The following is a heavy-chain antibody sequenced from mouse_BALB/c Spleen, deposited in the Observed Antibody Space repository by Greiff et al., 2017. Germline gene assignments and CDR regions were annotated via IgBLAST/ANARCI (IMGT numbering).Heavy chain of an antibody. D-gene: IGHD2-4*01. Sequence: QVQLKQPGAELVKPGASVKLSCKASGYTFTSYWMHWVKQRPGQGLEWIGEINPSNGRTNYNEKFKSKATLTVDKSSSTAYMQLSSLTSEDSAVYYCALYDDDGGFAYWGQGTLVTVSA. J-gene: IGHJ3*01. V-gene: IGHV1S81*02. CDR3: ALYDDDGGFAY. CDR1: GYTFTSYW. CDR2: INPSNGRT.